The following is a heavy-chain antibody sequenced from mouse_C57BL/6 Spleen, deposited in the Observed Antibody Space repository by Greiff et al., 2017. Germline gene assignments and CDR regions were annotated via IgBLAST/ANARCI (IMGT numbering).Heavy chain of an antibody. D-gene: IGHD1-1*02. CDR2: ISSGSSTI. CDR1: GFTFSDYG. J-gene: IGHJ1*01. V-gene: IGHV5-17*01. CDR3: ARSGGSCCYFDV. Sequence: EVKLVESGGGLVKPGGSLKLSCAASGFTFSDYGMHWVRQAPEKGLEWVAHISSGSSTIYYADTVKGRFTISSYNAQNTLFLQMTSLRSEDTAMYICARSGGSCCYFDVWGSGTTVTVSS.